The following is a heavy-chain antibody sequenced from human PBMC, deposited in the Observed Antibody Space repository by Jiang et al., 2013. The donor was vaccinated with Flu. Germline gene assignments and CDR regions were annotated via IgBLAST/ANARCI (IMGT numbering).Heavy chain of an antibody. V-gene: IGHV4-61*02. Sequence: GSGLVKPSQTLSLTCTVSGGSISSGSYYWSWIRQPAGKGLEWIGRIYTSGSTNYNPSLKSRVTISVDTSKNQFSLKLSSVTAADTAVYYCARVGQGYYFDYWGQGTLVTVSS. CDR3: ARVGQGYYFDY. CDR1: GGSISSGSYY. J-gene: IGHJ4*02. CDR2: IYTSGST.